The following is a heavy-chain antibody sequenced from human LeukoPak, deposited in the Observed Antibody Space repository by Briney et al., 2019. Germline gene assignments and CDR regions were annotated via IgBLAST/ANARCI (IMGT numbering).Heavy chain of an antibody. Sequence: ASVKVSCKASSYTFTSYAISWVRQAPGQGLEWMGGIIPIFGTANYAQKFQGRVTITADESTSTAYMELSSLRSEDTAVYYCARDQGAAQDQYGYWGQGTLVTVSS. J-gene: IGHJ4*02. D-gene: IGHD6-6*01. CDR3: ARDQGAAQDQYGY. V-gene: IGHV1-69*13. CDR2: IIPIFGTA. CDR1: SYTFTSYA.